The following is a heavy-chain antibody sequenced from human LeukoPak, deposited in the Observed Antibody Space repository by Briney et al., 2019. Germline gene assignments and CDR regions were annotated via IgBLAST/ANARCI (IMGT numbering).Heavy chain of an antibody. CDR2: IKHVGSEK. CDR3: ATFMVRGVIHLTQSDY. Sequence: GGSLRLSCVVSGFTFSSYWMTWVRQAPGKGLEWVAKIKHVGSEKFYVDSVKGRFTISRDNAKNSLYLQMNSLRAEDTAVYYCATFMVRGVIHLTQSDYWGQGTLVTVSS. J-gene: IGHJ4*02. D-gene: IGHD3-10*01. V-gene: IGHV3-7*01. CDR1: GFTFSSYW.